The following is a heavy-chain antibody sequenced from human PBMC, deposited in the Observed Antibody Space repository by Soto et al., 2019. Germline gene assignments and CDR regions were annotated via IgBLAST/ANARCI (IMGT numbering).Heavy chain of an antibody. V-gene: IGHV3-23*01. J-gene: IGHJ4*01. Sequence: EVQLLESGGGLVQPGGSLRLSCAASGFTFSSYAMSWVRQAPGKGLERVPIISGSGDSTYYADSVKGRFTISRDNSKNTLYLQMNSMRAEDTAVYYCAKRGSGTFFDYWGQGTLVTVSS. CDR1: GFTFSSYA. CDR3: AKRGSGTFFDY. D-gene: IGHD3-10*01. CDR2: ISGSGDST.